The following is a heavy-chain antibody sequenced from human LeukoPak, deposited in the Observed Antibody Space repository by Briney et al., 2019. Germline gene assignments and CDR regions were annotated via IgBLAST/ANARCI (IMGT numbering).Heavy chain of an antibody. CDR3: ARDYTLRYFDWLFPEYYYYYGMDV. J-gene: IGHJ6*02. CDR1: GFAFSSYG. CDR2: IWYDGSNK. D-gene: IGHD3-9*01. Sequence: PGRSLRLSCAASGFAFSSYGMHWVRQAPGKGLEWVAVIWYDGSNKYYADSVKGRFTISRDNSKNTLYPQMNSLRAEDTAVYYCARDYTLRYFDWLFPEYYYYYGMDVWGQGTTVTVSS. V-gene: IGHV3-33*01.